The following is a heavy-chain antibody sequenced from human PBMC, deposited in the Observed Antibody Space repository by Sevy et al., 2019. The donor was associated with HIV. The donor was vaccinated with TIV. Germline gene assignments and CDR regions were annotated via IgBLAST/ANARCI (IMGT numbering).Heavy chain of an antibody. CDR2: ISYDGSNK. J-gene: IGHJ5*02. Sequence: GGSLRLSCTASGFTLSSYAMHWVRQAPGKGLEWVAVISYDGSNKYYAYSVKGRFTISRDNSKNTLYLQVKSLRTDDTAVYYCARDQHDYSGNLRTGWFDPWGQGTLVTVSS. CDR1: GFTLSSYA. D-gene: IGHD4-17*01. CDR3: ARDQHDYSGNLRTGWFDP. V-gene: IGHV3-30-3*01.